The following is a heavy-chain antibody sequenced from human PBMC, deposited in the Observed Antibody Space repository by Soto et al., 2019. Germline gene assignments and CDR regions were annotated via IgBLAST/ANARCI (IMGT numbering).Heavy chain of an antibody. CDR2: IYSDGST. D-gene: IGHD6-6*01. CDR1: GLTVSGSY. Sequence: GSLRLSCAASGLTVSGSYMTWVRQAPGMGLQWVSVIYSDGSTYYADSVKGRFSISRDNSKNTLYLQMNSLRAEDTAVYYCARDRMRGSSSSLFPFDYWGQGTLVTVSS. J-gene: IGHJ4*02. CDR3: ARDRMRGSSSSLFPFDY. V-gene: IGHV3-66*02.